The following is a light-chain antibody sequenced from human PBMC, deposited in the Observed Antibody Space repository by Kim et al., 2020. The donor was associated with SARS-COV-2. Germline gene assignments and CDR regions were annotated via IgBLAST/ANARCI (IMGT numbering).Light chain of an antibody. J-gene: IGKJ4*01. V-gene: IGKV1-9*01. CDR2: SAS. Sequence: DVQLTQSPSFLSASVGDRVIITCRASQDISNNLAWYQQRPGKAPNLLIFSASTLQPGVPSRFSGSGSGTEFSLTVSSLQPEDFATYYCQQLSYYPLTFGGGTKLEI. CDR3: QQLSYYPLT. CDR1: QDISNN.